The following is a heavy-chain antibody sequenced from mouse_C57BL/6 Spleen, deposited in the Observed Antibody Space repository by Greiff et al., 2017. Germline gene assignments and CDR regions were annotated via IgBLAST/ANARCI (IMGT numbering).Heavy chain of an antibody. CDR1: GYTFTSYW. D-gene: IGHD2-1*01. J-gene: IGHJ4*01. V-gene: IGHV1-7*01. Sequence: QVQLQQPGAELVKPGASVKLSCKASGYTFTSYWMHWVKQRPGQGLEWIGYINPSSGYTKYNQKFKDKATLTADKSSSTAYMQLSSLTYEDSAVYYCARRGDLLYYAMDYWGQGTSVTVSS. CDR3: ARRGDLLYYAMDY. CDR2: INPSSGYT.